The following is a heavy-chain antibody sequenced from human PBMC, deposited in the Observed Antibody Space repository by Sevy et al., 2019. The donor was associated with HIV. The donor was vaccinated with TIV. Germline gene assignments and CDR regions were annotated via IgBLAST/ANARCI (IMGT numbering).Heavy chain of an antibody. Sequence: ASVKVSCKTTGYILSDYNMHWVRQAPGQGLEWMALINPNRGVTIYAHNFRGRVSVTSDTSMCTAYIEMSGLTSDDTAVYCCMGEDINAPLTLFSFDIWGQGTMVTVSS. CDR1: GYILSDYN. D-gene: IGHD3-9*01. V-gene: IGHV1-2*06. CDR3: MGEDINAPLTLFSFDI. J-gene: IGHJ3*02. CDR2: INPNRGVT.